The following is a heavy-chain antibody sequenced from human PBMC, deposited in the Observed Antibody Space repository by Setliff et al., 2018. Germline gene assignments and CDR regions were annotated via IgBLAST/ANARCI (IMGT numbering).Heavy chain of an antibody. CDR3: AREQWLDPPGYYYMDV. Sequence: PSETLSLTCTVSGYSISSGYIWGWIRQPPGKGLEWVGNIGHTGSINYNPSLKSRLTISRDTSKNQVSLKLSSETAADTAVYYCAREQWLDPPGYYYMDVWAKGTTVTVSS. CDR2: IGHTGSI. V-gene: IGHV4-38-2*02. J-gene: IGHJ6*03. D-gene: IGHD6-19*01. CDR1: GYSISSGYI.